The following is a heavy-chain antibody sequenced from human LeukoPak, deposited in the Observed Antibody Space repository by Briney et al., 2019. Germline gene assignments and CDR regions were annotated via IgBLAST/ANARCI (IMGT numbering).Heavy chain of an antibody. J-gene: IGHJ1*01. CDR3: ATQTGSGLFTLP. CDR1: GGSISSYY. D-gene: IGHD3-10*01. CDR2: IYTSGST. Sequence: SETLSLTCTVSGGSISSYYWSWIRQPAGKGLEWIGRIYTSGSTNYNPSLKSRVTISVDTSKNQFSLKLSSVTAADTAMYYCATQTGSGLFTLPGGQGTLVTVSS. V-gene: IGHV4-4*07.